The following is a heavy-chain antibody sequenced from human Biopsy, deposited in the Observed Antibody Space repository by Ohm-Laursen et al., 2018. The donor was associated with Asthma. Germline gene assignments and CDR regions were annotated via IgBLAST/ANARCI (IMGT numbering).Heavy chain of an antibody. Sequence: GESLKISCKVSGYTFSDSWIGWVRQMPGKGLEWMGTIFAANSETKYSPSFQGQVTISADMSISTAFLQWSSLKASDTAIYYCARFINGTFFVDYWGQGTLVTVSS. V-gene: IGHV5-51*03. CDR3: ARFINGTFFVDY. CDR1: GYTFSDSW. D-gene: IGHD1-7*01. J-gene: IGHJ4*02. CDR2: IFAANSET.